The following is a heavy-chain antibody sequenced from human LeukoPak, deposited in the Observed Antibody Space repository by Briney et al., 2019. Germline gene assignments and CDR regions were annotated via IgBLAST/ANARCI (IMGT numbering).Heavy chain of an antibody. CDR3: AKLHDYGDYGAFDP. CDR2: ISYDGSNK. Sequence: GGSLRLSCAASGFTFSSYGMHWVRQAPGKGLEWVAVISYDGSNKYYADSVKGRFTISRDNSKNTLYLQMNSLRAEDTAVYYCAKLHDYGDYGAFDPWGQGTLVTVSS. D-gene: IGHD4-17*01. V-gene: IGHV3-30*18. CDR1: GFTFSSYG. J-gene: IGHJ5*02.